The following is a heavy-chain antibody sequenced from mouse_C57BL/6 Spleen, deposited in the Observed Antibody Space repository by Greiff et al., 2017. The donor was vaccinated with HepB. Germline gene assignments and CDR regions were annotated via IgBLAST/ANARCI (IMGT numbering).Heavy chain of an antibody. Sequence: EVQGVESGGGLVKPGGSLKLSCAASGFTFSSYTMSWVRQTPEKRLEWVATISGGGGNTYYPDSVKGRFTISRDNAKNTLYLQMSSLRSEDTALYYCARGGDSNYYFDYWGQGTTLTVSS. V-gene: IGHV5-9*01. CDR1: GFTFSSYT. D-gene: IGHD2-5*01. CDR3: ARGGDSNYYFDY. CDR2: ISGGGGNT. J-gene: IGHJ2*01.